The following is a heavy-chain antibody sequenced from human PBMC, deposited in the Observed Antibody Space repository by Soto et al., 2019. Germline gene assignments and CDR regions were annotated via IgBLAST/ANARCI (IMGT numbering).Heavy chain of an antibody. CDR2: ISSSGSTI. Sequence: EVQMVESGGGLVQPGGSLRLSCAASGFTFSSYEMNWVRQAPGKGLEWVSYISSSGSTIYYADSVKGRFTISRDNAKNSLYLQMNSLSAEDTAVYYCAREVTMIVVANYWYFDLWGRGTLVTVSS. CDR1: GFTFSSYE. V-gene: IGHV3-48*03. D-gene: IGHD3-22*01. CDR3: AREVTMIVVANYWYFDL. J-gene: IGHJ2*01.